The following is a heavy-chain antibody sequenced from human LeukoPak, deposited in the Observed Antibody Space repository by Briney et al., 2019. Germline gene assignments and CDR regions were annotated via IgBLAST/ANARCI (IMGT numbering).Heavy chain of an antibody. V-gene: IGHV4-59*08. D-gene: IGHD3-10*01. CDR2: IYYSGST. J-gene: IGHJ4*02. CDR1: GGSIGSYY. Sequence: SETLSLTCTVSGGSIGSYYWSWIRQPPGKGLEWIGYIYYSGSTNYNPSLKSRVTISVDTSKNQFSLKLSSVTAADTAVYYCASFTMVRGVIMTGIDYWGQGTLVTVSS. CDR3: ASFTMVRGVIMTGIDY.